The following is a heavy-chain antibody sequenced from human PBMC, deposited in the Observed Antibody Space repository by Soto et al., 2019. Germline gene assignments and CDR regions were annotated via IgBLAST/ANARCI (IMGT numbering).Heavy chain of an antibody. D-gene: IGHD3-3*01. J-gene: IGHJ5*01. Sequence: SETLSLTCAVYGGSFSGHSWTWIRQSPGKGLEWIGDINHSGRVNYSPSLKSRVTISLDTSKNQFSLTLSAVTAADTAMYYCSTRAYDPNGYYRFDPWGQGTLVTVSS. CDR3: STRAYDPNGYYRFDP. CDR1: GGSFSGHS. CDR2: INHSGRV. V-gene: IGHV4-34*01.